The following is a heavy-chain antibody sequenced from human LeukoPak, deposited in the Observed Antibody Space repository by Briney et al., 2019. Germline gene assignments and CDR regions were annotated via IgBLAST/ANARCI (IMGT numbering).Heavy chain of an antibody. Sequence: SETLSLTCTVSGGSISSYYWSWIRQPPGKGLEWIGYIYYSGSTYYNPSLKSRVTISVDTSKNQFSLKLSSVTAADTAVYYCAREWYCSGGSCPSFDPWGQGTLVTVSS. D-gene: IGHD2-15*01. V-gene: IGHV4-59*12. CDR1: GGSISSYY. CDR2: IYYSGST. J-gene: IGHJ5*02. CDR3: AREWYCSGGSCPSFDP.